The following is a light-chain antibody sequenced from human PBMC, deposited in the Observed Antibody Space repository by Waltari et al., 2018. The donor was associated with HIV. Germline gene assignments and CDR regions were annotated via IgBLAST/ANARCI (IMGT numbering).Light chain of an antibody. V-gene: IGKV4-1*01. CDR1: QSVLYSSNNKNY. Sequence: DIVMTQSPDSLAVSLVERATIHCESSQSVLYSSNNKNYLAWYQQKIGQPPKLLIYWASTREAGVPDRFSGSGSGTDFTLTISSLQAEDVAVYYCQQYYTTPPTFGQGTKVEMK. CDR3: QQYYTTPPT. J-gene: IGKJ1*01. CDR2: WAS.